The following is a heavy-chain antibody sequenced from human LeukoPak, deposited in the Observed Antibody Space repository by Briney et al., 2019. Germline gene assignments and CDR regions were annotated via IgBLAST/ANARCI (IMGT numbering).Heavy chain of an antibody. CDR3: AKSIGYYYGSSGYYYFDY. J-gene: IGHJ4*02. CDR2: ISWNSGSI. CDR1: GFTFYDYA. Sequence: GGSLRLSCAASGFTFYDYAMHWVRQAPGKGLEWVSGISWNSGSIGYADSVKGRFTISRDNAKNSLYLQMNGLRAEDTALYYCAKSIGYYYGSSGYYYFDYWGQGTLVTVSS. V-gene: IGHV3-9*01. D-gene: IGHD3-22*01.